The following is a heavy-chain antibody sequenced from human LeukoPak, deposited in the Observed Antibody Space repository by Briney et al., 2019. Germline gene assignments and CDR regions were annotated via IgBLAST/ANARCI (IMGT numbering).Heavy chain of an antibody. CDR1: GFSFSSYE. CDR2: IGSSGSTV. CDR3: AKIGRSYDFWTGYYEEEVDYMDV. D-gene: IGHD3-3*01. Sequence: GGSLRLSCAASGFSFSSYEMNWVRQAPGKGLEWVSYIGSSGSTVYYADSVKGRFTISRDNSKNTLYLQMNSLRAEDTAVYYCAKIGRSYDFWTGYYEEEVDYMDVWGKGTTVTVSS. V-gene: IGHV3-48*03. J-gene: IGHJ6*03.